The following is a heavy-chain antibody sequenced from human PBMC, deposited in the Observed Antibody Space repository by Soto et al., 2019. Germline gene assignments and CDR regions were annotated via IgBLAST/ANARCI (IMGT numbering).Heavy chain of an antibody. Sequence: QVHLVQSGGEVKKPGASVKVSCKASGYRFTSSGFSWVRQAPGQGLEWMGWISAYNGNTLYAQKFKGRVTMTTDTSTSTAYMELGSLRSDDTAVYYCATDPYCGSAPGCSALDAWGQGTTVTVS. CDR1: GYRFTSSG. V-gene: IGHV1-18*04. J-gene: IGHJ6*02. D-gene: IGHD2-21*01. CDR3: ATDPYCGSAPGCSALDA. CDR2: ISAYNGNT.